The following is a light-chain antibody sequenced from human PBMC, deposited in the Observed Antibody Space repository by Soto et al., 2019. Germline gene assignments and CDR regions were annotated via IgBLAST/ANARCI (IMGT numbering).Light chain of an antibody. V-gene: IGLV1-44*01. Sequence: QSVLTQPPSVSAAPGQKVTISCSGSSSNIGRNYVSWYQHLPGTAPKLLIYSNNQRPSGVPDRFSGSKSGTSASLAISGLQSEDEADYYCAAWDDSLNGRVFGGGTKLTVL. CDR1: SSNIGRNY. CDR3: AAWDDSLNGRV. CDR2: SNN. J-gene: IGLJ3*02.